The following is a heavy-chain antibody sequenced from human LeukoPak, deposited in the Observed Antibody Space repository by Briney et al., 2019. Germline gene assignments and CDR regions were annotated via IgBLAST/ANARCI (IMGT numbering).Heavy chain of an antibody. J-gene: IGHJ4*02. D-gene: IGHD5-12*01. CDR3: ARDSTLRHFDY. CDR1: GFIFSSYA. CDR2: IWYDGSNK. V-gene: IGHV3-33*08. Sequence: PGGSLRLSCSASGFIFSSYAIHWVRQAPGKGLEWVALIWYDGSNKYYADSVKGRFSISRDGSKKTLYLQMNSLRAEDTAVYYCARDSTLRHFDYWGQGTLVTVSS.